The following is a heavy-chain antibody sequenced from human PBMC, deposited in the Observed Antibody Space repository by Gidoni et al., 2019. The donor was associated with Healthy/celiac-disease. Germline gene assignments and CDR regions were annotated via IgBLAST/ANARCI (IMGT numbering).Heavy chain of an antibody. CDR3: ARDGLGSSSWPNWFDP. D-gene: IGHD6-13*01. CDR2: ISSSSSTI. J-gene: IGHJ5*02. CDR1: GCTFSSYS. Sequence: EVQLVESGGGLVQPGGSLRLSCAASGCTFSSYSMNWVRQAPGKGLEWVSYISSSSSTIYCADSVRGRFTISRDNAKNSLYLQMNSLRDEDTAVYYCARDGLGSSSWPNWFDPWGQGTLVTVSS. V-gene: IGHV3-48*02.